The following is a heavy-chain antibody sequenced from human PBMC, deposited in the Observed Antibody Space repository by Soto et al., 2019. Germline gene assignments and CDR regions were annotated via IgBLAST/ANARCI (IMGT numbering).Heavy chain of an antibody. CDR3: ARDLYYSSGRYFDHDALEI. CDR2: ISPHNDRT. Sequence: QVQLVQSGADVKKPGASVKVSCKASGYNFTSYGISWVRQAPGQGLEWMGWISPHNDRTKYARRFQDRVTMTTETPTSTVYMELGSLRSDDTAVYYCARDLYYSSGRYFDHDALEIWGQGTVVTVSS. V-gene: IGHV1-18*01. CDR1: GYNFTSYG. J-gene: IGHJ3*02. D-gene: IGHD6-19*01.